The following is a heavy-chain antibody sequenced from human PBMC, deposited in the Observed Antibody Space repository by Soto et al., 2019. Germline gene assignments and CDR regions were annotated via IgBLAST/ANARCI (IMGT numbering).Heavy chain of an antibody. CDR1: GGSISPSY. D-gene: IGHD4-17*01. V-gene: IGHV4-59*08. J-gene: IGHJ4*02. Sequence: QVRLQESGPGLVKPSETLSLTCTVSGGSISPSYWNWVRQPPGKRPEWVGCIYYTGNTHYNPSLKSRVTLSVDTSKNQFSLKLNSVTAADTAVYYCARYYGDYKNYFDYWGQGTLVTVSS. CDR2: IYYTGNT. CDR3: ARYYGDYKNYFDY.